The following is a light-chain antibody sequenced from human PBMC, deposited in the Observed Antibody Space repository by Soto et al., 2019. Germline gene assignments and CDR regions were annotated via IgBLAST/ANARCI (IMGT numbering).Light chain of an antibody. V-gene: IGLV2-18*02. J-gene: IGLJ2*01. CDR3: SSYTSSSTLL. Sequence: QSVLTQPPSVSGSPGQSVTISCTGTSNDVGTYNHVSWYQEPPGTAPKLMIYEVNNRPSGVPDRFSGSKSGNTASLTISGLQAEDEAYYYCSSYTSSSTLLFGGGTQLTVL. CDR2: EVN. CDR1: SNDVGTYNH.